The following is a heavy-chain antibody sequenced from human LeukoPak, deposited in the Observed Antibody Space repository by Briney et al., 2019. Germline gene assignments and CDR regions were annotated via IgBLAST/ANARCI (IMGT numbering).Heavy chain of an antibody. CDR3: ARAQTYYYDSSGYYYGLGYYYMDV. Sequence: SETLSLTCAVYGGSFSGYYWSWIRQPPGKGLEWIGEIYHSGSTNYNPSLKSRVTISVDTSKNQFSLKLSSVTAADTAVYYCARAQTYYYDSSGYYYGLGYYYMDVWGKGTTVTVSS. V-gene: IGHV4-34*01. CDR2: IYHSGST. J-gene: IGHJ6*03. D-gene: IGHD3-22*01. CDR1: GGSFSGYY.